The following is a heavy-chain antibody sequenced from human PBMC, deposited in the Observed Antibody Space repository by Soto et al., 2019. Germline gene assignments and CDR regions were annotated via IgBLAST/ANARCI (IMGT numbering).Heavy chain of an antibody. CDR3: ASPLIWSGYYLAFDY. V-gene: IGHV1-69*01. CDR1: GATFSSFA. CDR2: IISIFDAI. D-gene: IGHD3-3*01. J-gene: IGHJ4*02. Sequence: QVQLLQSGAEVKKPGSSVKVSCKASGATFSSFAFSWVRQAPGQGLVWMGVIISIFDAISYAQKFQGRVTIPADESTRTAYMELNRLTSDNTAVYYCASPLIWSGYYLAFDYWGQGTLVIVSS.